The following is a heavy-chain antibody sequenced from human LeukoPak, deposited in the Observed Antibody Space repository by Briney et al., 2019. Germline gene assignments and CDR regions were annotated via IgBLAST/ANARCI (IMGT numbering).Heavy chain of an antibody. V-gene: IGHV1-2*02. D-gene: IGHD6-13*01. CDR1: GYTFTGYY. CDR2: INPNSGGT. CDR3: ARDMYSSSWYILDY. J-gene: IGHJ4*02. Sequence: ASVKVSCKASGYTFTGYYMHWVRQAPGQVLEWMGWINPNSGGTNYAQKFQGRVTMTRDTSISTAYMELSRLRSDDTAVYYCARDMYSSSWYILDYWGQGTLVTVSS.